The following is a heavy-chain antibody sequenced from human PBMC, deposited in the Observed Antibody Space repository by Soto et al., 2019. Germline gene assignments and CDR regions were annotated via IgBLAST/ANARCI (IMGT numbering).Heavy chain of an antibody. V-gene: IGHV3-23*01. D-gene: IGHD3-22*01. CDR2: ISGSGGST. Sequence: GGSLRLSCAASGFTFSSYAMSWVRQAPGKGLEWVSAISGSGGSTYYEDSVKGRFTISRDNSKNTLYLQMNSLRAEDTAVYYCAKDPGYDSSGWNWFDPWGQGTLVTVSS. CDR1: GFTFSSYA. J-gene: IGHJ5*02. CDR3: AKDPGYDSSGWNWFDP.